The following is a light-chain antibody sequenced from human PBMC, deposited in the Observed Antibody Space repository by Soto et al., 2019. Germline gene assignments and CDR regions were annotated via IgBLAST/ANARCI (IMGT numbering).Light chain of an antibody. CDR3: AAWDDSLCAYV. Sequence: QSVPSQPPSASATRGQRVTISCSGSNSNIGTNTVNWYQQLPGTAPRLLIYTNNQRPSGVPQRFSGSKTGTSASLAIGGLQSEDGADYYCAAWDDSLCAYVFGTGTKVTVL. J-gene: IGLJ1*01. V-gene: IGLV1-44*01. CDR1: NSNIGTNT. CDR2: TNN.